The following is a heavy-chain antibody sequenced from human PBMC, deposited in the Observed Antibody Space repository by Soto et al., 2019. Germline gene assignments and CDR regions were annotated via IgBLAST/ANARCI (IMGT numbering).Heavy chain of an antibody. J-gene: IGHJ3*02. Sequence: EVQLVESGGDLVQPGQSLRLSCAASGFSFSSYSMNWVGQAPGKGLEWISYLSSSKTYIWYADSVKGRFTISRDNAKNSLSLQMNSLRDEDTAVYYCVRDSGWAFYIWGLGTMVTVSS. CDR3: VRDSGWAFYI. V-gene: IGHV3-48*02. D-gene: IGHD6-19*01. CDR2: LSSSKTYI. CDR1: GFSFSSYS.